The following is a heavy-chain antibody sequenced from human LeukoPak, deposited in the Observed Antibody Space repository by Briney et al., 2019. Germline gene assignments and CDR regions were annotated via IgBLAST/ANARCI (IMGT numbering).Heavy chain of an antibody. J-gene: IGHJ4*02. CDR1: DFTFNTYD. CDR2: INTRSSTM. Sequence: SGGSLRLSCAASDFTFNTYDMNWVRQAPGKGLEWVSFINTRSSTMYYADSVKGRFTISRDNAKNSLYLQMNSLSDEDTAVYCCARGGSGWAFDYWGQGTLVTVSS. D-gene: IGHD6-19*01. CDR3: ARGGSGWAFDY. V-gene: IGHV3-48*02.